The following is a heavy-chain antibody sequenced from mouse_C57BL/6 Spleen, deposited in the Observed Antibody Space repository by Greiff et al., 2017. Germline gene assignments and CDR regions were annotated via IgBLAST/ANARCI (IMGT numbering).Heavy chain of an antibody. Sequence: VQLQQSGAELVKPGASVKISCKASGYAFSSYWMNWVKQRPGKGLEWIGQIYPGDGDTNYNGKFKGKAILTADKSSSTAYMQLSSLTSEDSAVYFCARRRGMDGEAYAMDYWGQGTSVTVSS. CDR1: GYAFSSYW. CDR2: IYPGDGDT. V-gene: IGHV1-80*01. J-gene: IGHJ4*01. D-gene: IGHD2-10*02. CDR3: ARRRGMDGEAYAMDY.